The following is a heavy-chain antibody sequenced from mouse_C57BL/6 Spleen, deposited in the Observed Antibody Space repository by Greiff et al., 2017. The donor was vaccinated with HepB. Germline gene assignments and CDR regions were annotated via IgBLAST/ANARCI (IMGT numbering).Heavy chain of an antibody. V-gene: IGHV7-3*01. Sequence: EVKLMESGGGLVQPGGSLSLSCAASGFTFTDYYMSWVRQPPGKALEWLGFIRNKANGYTTEYSASVKGRFTISRDNSQSILYLQMNALRAEDSATYYCARYYSWFAYWGQGTLVTVSA. CDR1: GFTFTDYY. J-gene: IGHJ3*01. CDR2: IRNKANGYTT. CDR3: ARYYSWFAY.